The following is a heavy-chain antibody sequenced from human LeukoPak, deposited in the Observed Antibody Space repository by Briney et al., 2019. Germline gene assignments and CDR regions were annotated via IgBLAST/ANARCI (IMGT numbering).Heavy chain of an antibody. V-gene: IGHV3-21*01. CDR3: ARLPQSFVGASPFDF. D-gene: IGHD3-16*01. Sequence: GGSLRLSCAASGFTFSDYAMTWVRQAPGKGLEWVSSISGSSSFIYYTYSVQGRFTVSGDNAENSLFLQMDSLKAEDTAVYYCARLPQSFVGASPFDFWGQGTLVTVSS. CDR1: GFTFSDYA. J-gene: IGHJ4*02. CDR2: ISGSSSFI.